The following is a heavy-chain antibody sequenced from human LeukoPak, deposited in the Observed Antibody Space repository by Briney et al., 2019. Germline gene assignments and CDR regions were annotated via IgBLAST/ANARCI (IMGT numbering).Heavy chain of an antibody. Sequence: SETLSLTCVVYGGSFSDYYWNWIRQPPGKGLEWIGEINHSGSTNYNPSLKSRVTISVDTSKNQFSLKLGSVTAADTAVYYCARDYSSWYGDYYYYMDVWGKGTTVTISS. CDR1: GGSFSDYY. J-gene: IGHJ6*03. CDR3: ARDYSSWYGDYYYYMDV. D-gene: IGHD6-13*01. CDR2: INHSGST. V-gene: IGHV4-34*01.